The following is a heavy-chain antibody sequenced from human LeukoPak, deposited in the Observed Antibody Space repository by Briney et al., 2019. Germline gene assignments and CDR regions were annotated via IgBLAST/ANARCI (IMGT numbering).Heavy chain of an antibody. D-gene: IGHD3-9*01. CDR2: FDPEDGET. CDR1: GYTLTELS. V-gene: IGHV1-24*01. Sequence: ASVKVSCKVSGYTLTELSMHWVRPAPGKGLEWMGGFDPEDGETINAQKFQGRVTMTEDTSTDTAYMELSGLRSEDTAVYYCATAGPIPPYYDILTGYYARGGYYYYGMDVWGQGTTVTVSS. J-gene: IGHJ6*02. CDR3: ATAGPIPPYYDILTGYYARGGYYYYGMDV.